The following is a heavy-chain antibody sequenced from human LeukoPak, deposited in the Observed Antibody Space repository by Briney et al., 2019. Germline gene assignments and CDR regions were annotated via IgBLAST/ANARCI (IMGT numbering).Heavy chain of an antibody. J-gene: IGHJ4*02. Sequence: GGSLRLSCVVSGFSISSNYMSWVRQAPGKGLECVSVVYSSGATYYSNSVKGRFSVSRDNSENKVYLQMKSLSAGDTAIYYCARLEGYGYYFDFWGPGALVTVSS. D-gene: IGHD5-12*01. CDR1: GFSISSNY. CDR2: VYSSGAT. CDR3: ARLEGYGYYFDF. V-gene: IGHV3-53*01.